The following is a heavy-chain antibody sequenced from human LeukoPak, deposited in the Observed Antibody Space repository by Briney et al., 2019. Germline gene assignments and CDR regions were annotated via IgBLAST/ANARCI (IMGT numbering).Heavy chain of an antibody. CDR1: VFSFSSFS. J-gene: IGHJ4*02. V-gene: IGHV3-21*01. Sequence: GGSLRLSCAASVFSFSSFSMNWVRQAPGKGLEGVSYISGGSSFTYYVDSVKGRFTISRDNAKNSLYLQMNSLRAEDTAVYYCARDLGYSSGPNYWGQGTRVTVSS. CDR2: ISGGSSFT. D-gene: IGHD6-19*01. CDR3: ARDLGYSSGPNY.